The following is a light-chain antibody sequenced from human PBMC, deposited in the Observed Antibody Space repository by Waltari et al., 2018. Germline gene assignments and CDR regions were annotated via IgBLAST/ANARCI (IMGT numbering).Light chain of an antibody. Sequence: QSALTQPASVSGSPGQSISISCNGTNKDVGGYNLVSWYQQRPGKAPKLIIFEGSERPSGVSDRFSAAKSGNTASLTVSGLQAEDEAHYFCCSYAGSSTPMLLGGGTELTVL. J-gene: IGLJ2*01. V-gene: IGLV2-23*01. CDR2: EGS. CDR1: NKDVGGYNL. CDR3: CSYAGSSTPML.